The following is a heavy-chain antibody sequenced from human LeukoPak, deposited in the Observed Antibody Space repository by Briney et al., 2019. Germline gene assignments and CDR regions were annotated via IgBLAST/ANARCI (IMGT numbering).Heavy chain of an antibody. J-gene: IGHJ4*02. CDR3: ARDPTTVTTSFDS. CDR2: IYPGESIYASENT. D-gene: IGHD4-17*01. CDR1: GVSISAYY. Sequence: PSETLSLTCSVSGVSISAYYWSWIRQPAGKGLGWIGRIYPGESIYASENTNYNPSLKSRVSMSGDTSKNQVPLKLRSVTAADTAVYYCARDPTTVTTSFDSWGQGTLVTVSS. V-gene: IGHV4-4*07.